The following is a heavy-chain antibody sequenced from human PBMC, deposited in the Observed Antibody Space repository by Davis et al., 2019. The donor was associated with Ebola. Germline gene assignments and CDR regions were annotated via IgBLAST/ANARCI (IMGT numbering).Heavy chain of an antibody. Sequence: ASVKVSCKASGYTFTSYGISWVRQAPGQGLEWMGWISAYNGNTNYAQKLQGRVTMTTDTSTSTAYMELSSLRSEDTAVYYCARVGIAARPGRRPFDYWGQGTLVTVSS. D-gene: IGHD6-6*01. V-gene: IGHV1-18*01. CDR1: GYTFTSYG. J-gene: IGHJ4*02. CDR2: ISAYNGNT. CDR3: ARVGIAARPGRRPFDY.